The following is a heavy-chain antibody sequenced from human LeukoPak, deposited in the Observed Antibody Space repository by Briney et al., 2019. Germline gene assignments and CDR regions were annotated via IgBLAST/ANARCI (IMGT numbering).Heavy chain of an antibody. Sequence: ASVKVSCKASGYTFTGYYMHWVRQAPGQGLEWMGRINPNSGGTNYAQKFQGRVTMTRDTSISTAYMELSRLRSDDTAVYYCARSYCSSTSCYTGYRGQGTLVTVAS. J-gene: IGHJ4*02. CDR1: GYTFTGYY. CDR3: ARSYCSSTSCYTGY. V-gene: IGHV1-2*06. CDR2: INPNSGGT. D-gene: IGHD2-2*02.